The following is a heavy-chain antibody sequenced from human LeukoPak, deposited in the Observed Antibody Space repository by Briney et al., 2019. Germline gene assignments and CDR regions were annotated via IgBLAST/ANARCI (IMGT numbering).Heavy chain of an antibody. J-gene: IGHJ3*02. CDR3: ARALYSSGWYWGLDAFDI. V-gene: IGHV3-7*01. Sequence: GGSLRLSCAASGFTFSSYWMTWVRQAPGKGLEWVANIKQDGSEKYYVDSVKGRFTISRDNAKNSLYLQMNSLRAEDTAVYYCARALYSSGWYWGLDAFDIWGQGTMVTVSS. D-gene: IGHD6-19*01. CDR2: IKQDGSEK. CDR1: GFTFSSYW.